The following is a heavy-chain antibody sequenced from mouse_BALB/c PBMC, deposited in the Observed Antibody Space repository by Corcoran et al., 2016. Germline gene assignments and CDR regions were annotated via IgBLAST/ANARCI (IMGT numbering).Heavy chain of an antibody. CDR2: INPYNGGT. CDR1: GYTFTDYT. Sequence: EVLLQQSGPELVKPGASVKIPCKASGYTFTDYTINWVKQSHGKNLEWIGLINPYNGGTSYKQKFKGKATLTVDKSSSTAYMELFSLTSEDSAVYYFARDDYDAMDFWSQGTSVTVSS. J-gene: IGHJ4*01. V-gene: IGHV1-18*01. CDR3: ARDDYDAMDF.